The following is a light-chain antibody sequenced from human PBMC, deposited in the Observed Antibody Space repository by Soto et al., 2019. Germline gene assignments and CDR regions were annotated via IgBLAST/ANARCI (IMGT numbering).Light chain of an antibody. Sequence: EIMMTQSPATLSVSPGERATLSCRASQSVSNNLAWYQQKPGQAPRLLIYYASTRATGIPARFSGSGFGTEFTLTISSLQSEDFALYYCQQYNNWPPITFGQGTRLEIK. CDR3: QQYNNWPPIT. V-gene: IGKV3-15*01. CDR1: QSVSNN. J-gene: IGKJ5*01. CDR2: YAS.